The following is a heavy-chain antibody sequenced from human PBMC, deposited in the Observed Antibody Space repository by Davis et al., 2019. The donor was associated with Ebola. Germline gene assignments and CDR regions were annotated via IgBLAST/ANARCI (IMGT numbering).Heavy chain of an antibody. CDR3: VKDMGSAFDY. V-gene: IGHV3-30*02. CDR1: RFVFKNYD. CDR2: VRHDGSDR. D-gene: IGHD2-15*01. J-gene: IGHJ4*02. Sequence: GESLKISCAAFRFVFKNYDMHWVRQAPGKGLEWVAFVRHDGSDRYCADSVKGRFTISRDNSKNTLYLEMNNLRAEDTALYYCVKDMGSAFDYWGQGTLVTVSS.